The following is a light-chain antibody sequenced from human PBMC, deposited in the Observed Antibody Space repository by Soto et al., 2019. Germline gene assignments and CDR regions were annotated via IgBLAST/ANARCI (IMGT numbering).Light chain of an antibody. CDR2: DAS. J-gene: IGKJ4*01. CDR3: QQRSNWPRLT. Sequence: IVLTQSPGTLSLSPGERATLSCMANQSLTTSLIAWSQQKPGQAPRLLIYDASNRATGIPARFSGSGSGTDFPLTIRSLEPEDFAVYYCQQRSNWPRLTFGGGTKVDIK. CDR1: QSLTTSL. V-gene: IGKV3-11*01.